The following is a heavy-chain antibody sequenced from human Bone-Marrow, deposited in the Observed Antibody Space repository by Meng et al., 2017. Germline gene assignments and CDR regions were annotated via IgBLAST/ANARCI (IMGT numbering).Heavy chain of an antibody. CDR1: GGSIIKKNYY. CDR3: ARDLVRTAMVGVFDY. Sequence: QLQLKRTGPGLIKPLSTPSPTRTVSGGSIIKKNYYWGWSRQAPGKGLEWIGSIYYSGNTYYTPSLKSRVSISVNKSKNQFSLKLSSVTAADTAVYYCARDLVRTAMVGVFDYWGQGTLVTVSS. D-gene: IGHD5-18*01. J-gene: IGHJ4*02. CDR2: IYYSGNT. V-gene: IGHV4-39*07.